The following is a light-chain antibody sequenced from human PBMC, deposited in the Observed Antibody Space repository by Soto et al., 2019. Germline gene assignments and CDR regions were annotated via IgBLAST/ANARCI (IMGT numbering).Light chain of an antibody. J-gene: IGLJ3*02. CDR1: SSDIGSYNY. V-gene: IGLV2-14*01. CDR2: EVS. CDR3: SSYTGTTTV. Sequence: QSALTQPASVSRSPGQSITISCTGASSDIGSYNYVSWYQQHLGKAPKLIIYEVSNRPSGVSNRLSGSKSGNTASLTISGLQTEDEADYYCSSYTGTTTVFGGGTQLTVL.